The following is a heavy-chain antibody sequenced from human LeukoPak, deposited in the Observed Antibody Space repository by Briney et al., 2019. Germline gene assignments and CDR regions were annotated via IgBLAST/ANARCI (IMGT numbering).Heavy chain of an antibody. CDR1: GGSISSYY. Sequence: LETLSLTCTVSGGSISSYYWSWIRQPAGKGLKWIGRIYTSGSTNYNPSLKSRVTMSVDTSKNQFSLKLSSVTAADTAVYYCARDYGSGCLDYWGQGTLVTVSS. CDR2: IYTSGST. J-gene: IGHJ4*02. D-gene: IGHD6-19*01. V-gene: IGHV4-4*07. CDR3: ARDYGSGCLDY.